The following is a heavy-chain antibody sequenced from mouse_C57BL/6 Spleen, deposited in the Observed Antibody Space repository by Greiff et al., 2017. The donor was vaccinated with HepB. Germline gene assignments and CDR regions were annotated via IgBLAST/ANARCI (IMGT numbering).Heavy chain of an antibody. CDR3: ARAYDYGAMDY. CDR2: ISSGSSTI. V-gene: IGHV5-17*01. Sequence: EVKLMESGGGLVKPGGSLKLSCAASGFTFSDYGMHWVRQAPEKGLEWVAYISSGSSTIYYADTVKGRFTISRDNAKNTLFLQMTSLRSEDTAMYYCARAYDYGAMDYWGQGTSVTVSS. J-gene: IGHJ4*01. D-gene: IGHD6-5*01. CDR1: GFTFSDYG.